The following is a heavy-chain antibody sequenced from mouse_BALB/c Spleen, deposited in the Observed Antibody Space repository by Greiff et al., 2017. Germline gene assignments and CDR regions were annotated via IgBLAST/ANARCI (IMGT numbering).Heavy chain of an antibody. J-gene: IGHJ2*01. Sequence: EVQGVESGGGLVKPGGSLKLSCAASGFTFSSYTMSWVRQTPEKRLEWVATISSGGSYTYYPDSVKGRFTISRDNAKNTLYLQMSSLKSEDTAMYYCTRGIDASYFDYWGQGNTLTVSS. CDR3: TRGIDASYFDY. CDR2: ISSGGSYT. V-gene: IGHV5-6-4*01. CDR1: GFTFSSYT. D-gene: IGHD6-1*01.